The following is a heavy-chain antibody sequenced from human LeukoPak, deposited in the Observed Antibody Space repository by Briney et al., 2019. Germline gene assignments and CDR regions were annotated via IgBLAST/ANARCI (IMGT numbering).Heavy chain of an antibody. Sequence: SVKVSCKASGGTFSSYAISWVRQAPGQGLERMGGIIPIFGTANYAQKFQGRVTITADKSTSTAYMELSSLRSEDTAVYYCARLNGGSGAFDIWGQGTMVTVSS. D-gene: IGHD3-10*01. V-gene: IGHV1-69*06. J-gene: IGHJ3*02. CDR2: IIPIFGTA. CDR1: GGTFSSYA. CDR3: ARLNGGSGAFDI.